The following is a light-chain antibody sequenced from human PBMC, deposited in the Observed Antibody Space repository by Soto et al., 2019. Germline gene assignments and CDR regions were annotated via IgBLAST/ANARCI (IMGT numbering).Light chain of an antibody. CDR3: CSYAGRYTYV. Sequence: QSALTQPASVSGSPGQSITISCTGTSSDIGAYNYVSWYQQSPGKAPKVMIYDVSKRPSGVPDRFSGSKSGNTASLTISGLQSEDEADYYCCSYAGRYTYVFGTGTKLTVL. J-gene: IGLJ1*01. CDR2: DVS. V-gene: IGLV2-11*01. CDR1: SSDIGAYNY.